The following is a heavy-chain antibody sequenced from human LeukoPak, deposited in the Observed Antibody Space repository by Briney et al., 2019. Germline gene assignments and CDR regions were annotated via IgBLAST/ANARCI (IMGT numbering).Heavy chain of an antibody. D-gene: IGHD5-18*01. Sequence: RAGGSLRLSCAACRFTFSNYAMNWVRQSPGKGLEWISGISGSGDRTYIADSVTGRFTISRDNSENTLYLQINSLRADDTAVYYCAKDARGYRRPLEYWGPGTLVTVSS. CDR1: RFTFSNYA. CDR2: ISGSGDRT. J-gene: IGHJ4*02. CDR3: AKDARGYRRPLEY. V-gene: IGHV3-23*01.